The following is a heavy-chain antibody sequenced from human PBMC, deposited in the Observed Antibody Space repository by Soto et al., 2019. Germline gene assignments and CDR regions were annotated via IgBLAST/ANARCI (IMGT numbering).Heavy chain of an antibody. Sequence: QITLKESGPTLVKPTQTLTLTCTFSGFSLNTGGLGVGWIRQPPGKALEWLALIYWDGDTRYSPSLKRRLSINKDTSNNHVVLTRITMDPVDTATYYFAHSRCAGDCLRSYSPHYYYGLDVWGQGTTVTVSS. J-gene: IGHJ6*02. CDR1: GFSLNTGGLG. D-gene: IGHD2-21*02. CDR3: AHSRCAGDCLRSYSPHYYYGLDV. CDR2: IYWDGDT. V-gene: IGHV2-5*02.